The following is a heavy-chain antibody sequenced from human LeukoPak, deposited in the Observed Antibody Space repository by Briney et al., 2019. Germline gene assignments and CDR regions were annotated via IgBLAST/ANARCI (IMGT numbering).Heavy chain of an antibody. J-gene: IGHJ5*02. CDR1: GITFSNAW. Sequence: GGSLRLSCAASGITFSNAWMSWVRQAPGKGLVWVSRINSDGSSTSYADSVKGRFTISRDNAKNTLYLQMNSLRAEDTAVYYCAKDVRGWFDPWGQGTLVTVSS. CDR2: INSDGSST. V-gene: IGHV3-74*01. D-gene: IGHD2/OR15-2a*01. CDR3: AKDVRGWFDP.